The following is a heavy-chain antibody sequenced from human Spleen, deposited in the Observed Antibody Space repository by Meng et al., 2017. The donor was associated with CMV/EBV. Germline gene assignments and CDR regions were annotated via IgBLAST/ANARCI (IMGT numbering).Heavy chain of an antibody. Sequence: PGFTLSSFAMHWGRPAPGKGPEWVAVISYGGSEKYPTSVNGRFTISRDTSKNTLYLQMNSLGGEDTAVYFCARGLSKRVPRPSGFDSWGPGTLVTVSS. D-gene: IGHD2/OR15-2a*01. J-gene: IGHJ5*01. CDR1: GFTLSSFA. CDR2: ISYGGSEK. CDR3: ARGLSKRVPRPSGFDS. V-gene: IGHV3-30*14.